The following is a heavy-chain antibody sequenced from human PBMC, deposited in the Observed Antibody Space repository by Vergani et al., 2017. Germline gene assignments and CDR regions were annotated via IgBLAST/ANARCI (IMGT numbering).Heavy chain of an antibody. Sequence: EVQLVDSGGGLVQPGQSLRLSCTPSGFSFGDDALTWVRQVPGKGLGWVAFLGKRDFGGTRQYAPSVRGRFTISRDDSKSVAYLDMNNLTVEDTAIYYCCRPGYSNGQRGSWGQGTLVIVSS. D-gene: IGHD4-11*01. J-gene: IGHJ5*02. CDR2: LGKRDFGGTR. V-gene: IGHV3-49*04. CDR3: CRPGYSNGQRGS. CDR1: GFSFGDDA.